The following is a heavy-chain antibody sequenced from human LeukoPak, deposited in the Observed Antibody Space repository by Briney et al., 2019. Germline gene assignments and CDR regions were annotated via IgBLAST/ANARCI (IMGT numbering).Heavy chain of an antibody. CDR3: ARDAYDKNGYYRIFDS. CDR2: ISYDGGNK. D-gene: IGHD3-22*01. CDR1: RFIFSTYA. V-gene: IGHV3-30-3*01. J-gene: IGHJ4*02. Sequence: GGSLRLSCAAPRFIFSTYAMHWVRQAPGKGLEWVAVISYDGGNKYFADSVKGRFTISRDNSKNTLYLQMNSLRADDTAVYYCARDAYDKNGYYRIFDSWGQGTLVTVSS.